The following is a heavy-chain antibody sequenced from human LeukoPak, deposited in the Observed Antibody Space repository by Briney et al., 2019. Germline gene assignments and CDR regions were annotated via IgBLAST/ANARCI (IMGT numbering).Heavy chain of an antibody. CDR1: GFTFSSYG. Sequence: GGSLRLSCAASGFTFSSYGMSWVRQAPGKGLEWVSAISGSGGSTYYADSVKGRFTISRDNSKNTLYLQMNSLRAEDTAVYYCAKARGGYEFIDYWGQGTLVTVSS. CDR2: ISGSGGST. D-gene: IGHD5-12*01. J-gene: IGHJ4*02. CDR3: AKARGGYEFIDY. V-gene: IGHV3-23*01.